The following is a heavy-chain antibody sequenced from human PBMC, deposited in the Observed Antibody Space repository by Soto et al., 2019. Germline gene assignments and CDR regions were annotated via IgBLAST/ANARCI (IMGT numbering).Heavy chain of an antibody. Sequence: EVQLVESGGGLVQPGRSLRLSCAASGFTFDDYAMHWVRQAPGKGLEWVSGISGNSGSIGYADSVKGGFTLSRDNAKNSLYLRMNRLRAEDTSLYYCANEKTRIGSYAFDYWGQVNLGAVSS. J-gene: IGHJ4*02. V-gene: IGHV3-9*01. D-gene: IGHD6-19*01. CDR1: GFTFDDYA. CDR3: ANEKTRIGSYAFDY. CDR2: ISGNSGSI.